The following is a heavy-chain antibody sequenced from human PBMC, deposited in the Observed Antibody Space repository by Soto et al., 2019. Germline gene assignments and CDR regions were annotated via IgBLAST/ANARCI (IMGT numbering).Heavy chain of an antibody. D-gene: IGHD2-2*01. CDR3: ASEEVYCSSTSCYGYNWFDP. Sequence: SVKVSCKASGGTFSSYTISWVRQAPGQGLEWMGRIIPILGIANYAQKFQGRVTITADKSTSTAYMELSSLRSEDTAVYYCASEEVYCSSTSCYGYNWFDPWGQGTLVTVS. J-gene: IGHJ5*02. CDR1: GGTFSSYT. CDR2: IIPILGIA. V-gene: IGHV1-69*02.